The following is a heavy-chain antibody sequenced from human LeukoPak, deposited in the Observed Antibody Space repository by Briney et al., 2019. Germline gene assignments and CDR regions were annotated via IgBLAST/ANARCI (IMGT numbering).Heavy chain of an antibody. D-gene: IGHD5-18*01. V-gene: IGHV3-11*06. J-gene: IGHJ4*02. CDR2: ISSSSSYT. Sequence: GGSLRLSCAASGFTFSDYYMSWIRQAPGKGLEWVSYISSSSSYTNYADSVKGRFTIYRDNAKNSLYLQMNSLRAEDTAVYYCARGAYTAMALRYDYWGQGTLVTVSS. CDR3: ARGAYTAMALRYDY. CDR1: GFTFSDYY.